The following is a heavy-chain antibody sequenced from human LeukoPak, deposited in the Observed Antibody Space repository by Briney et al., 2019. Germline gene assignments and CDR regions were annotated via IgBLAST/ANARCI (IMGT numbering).Heavy chain of an antibody. J-gene: IGHJ4*02. CDR3: TRSPPPGATAYGVVDF. D-gene: IGHD3-16*01. CDR1: GGSFSGSY. CDR2: INHSGST. V-gene: IGHV4-34*01. Sequence: PSETLSLTCAVYGGSFSGSYWSWIRQPPGKGLEWIGEINHSGSTNYNPSLKSRVTISIDTSKNQFSLKLGSVTAADTAVYYCTRSPPPGATAYGVVDFWGQGTLVTVSS.